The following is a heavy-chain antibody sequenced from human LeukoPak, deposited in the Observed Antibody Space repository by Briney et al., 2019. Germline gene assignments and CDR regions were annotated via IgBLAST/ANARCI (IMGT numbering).Heavy chain of an antibody. CDR3: ASDGQMGCYDDSSGYPG. V-gene: IGHV3-53*01. CDR1: GFTVSSNY. CDR2: IYSGGST. J-gene: IGHJ4*02. D-gene: IGHD3-22*01. Sequence: GSLRLSCAASGFTVSSNYTSWGRQAPGKGLEWVSVIYSGGSTYYADSVKGRFTISRDNSKNTLYLQMNSLRAEDTAVYYCASDGQMGCYDDSSGYPGWGQGALVSVSS.